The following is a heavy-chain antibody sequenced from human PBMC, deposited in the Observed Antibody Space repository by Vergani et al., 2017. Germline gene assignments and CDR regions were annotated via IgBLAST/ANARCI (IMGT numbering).Heavy chain of an antibody. D-gene: IGHD3-16*01. Sequence: QVQLQESGPGLVKPSETLSLTCTVSNYSISRGYFWGWIRQSPGKGLVWIGGIYYSENKFYNPSLESRVTLSIDTTKNQFSLKLNSVTAADKAVYYCGRCFRDEGMLCGGTVENWFDPWGQGTLVTVSS. CDR3: GRCFRDEGMLCGGTVENWFDP. CDR2: IYYSENK. CDR1: NYSISRGYF. V-gene: IGHV4-38-2*02. J-gene: IGHJ5*01.